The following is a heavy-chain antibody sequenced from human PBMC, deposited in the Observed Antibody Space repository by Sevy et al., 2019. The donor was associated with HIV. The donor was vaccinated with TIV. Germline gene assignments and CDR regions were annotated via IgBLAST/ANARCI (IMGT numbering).Heavy chain of an antibody. CDR3: ARNSLNSSSWELDGMDV. Sequence: ASVKVSCKASGGTFSSYAISWVRQAPGQGLEWMGGIIPIFGTANYAQKFQGRVTITADESTSTAYMELSSLRSEDTAVYYCARNSLNSSSWELDGMDVWGQGTTVTVSS. CDR2: IIPIFGTA. D-gene: IGHD6-13*01. J-gene: IGHJ6*02. CDR1: GGTFSSYA. V-gene: IGHV1-69*13.